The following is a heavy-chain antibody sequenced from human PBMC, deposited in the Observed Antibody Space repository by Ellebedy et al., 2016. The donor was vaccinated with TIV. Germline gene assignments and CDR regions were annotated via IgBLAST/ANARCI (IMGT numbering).Heavy chain of an antibody. Sequence: GESLKISCAASGFTFSDHHMDWVRQAPGKGLEWVAFIWYDGSNKYYADSVKGRFTISRDNSKTSTYLQMNSLRAEDTAVYYCARGGSGSVVWGQGTMVTVSS. D-gene: IGHD1-26*01. V-gene: IGHV3-33*08. CDR3: ARGGSGSVV. J-gene: IGHJ3*01. CDR2: IWYDGSNK. CDR1: GFTFSDHH.